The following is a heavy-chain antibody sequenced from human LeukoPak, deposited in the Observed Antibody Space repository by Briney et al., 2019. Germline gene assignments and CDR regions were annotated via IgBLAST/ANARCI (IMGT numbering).Heavy chain of an antibody. Sequence: ASVKVSCKASGYTFKSYSLSWVRQAPGQGLEWMGWISAYNGNTNYAQKLQGRVTMTTDTSTSTAYMELRSLRSDDTAVYYCARWTNIVGAMDYWGQGTLVTVSS. CDR1: GYTFKSYS. CDR3: ARWTNIVGAMDY. J-gene: IGHJ4*02. CDR2: ISAYNGNT. D-gene: IGHD1-26*01. V-gene: IGHV1-18*01.